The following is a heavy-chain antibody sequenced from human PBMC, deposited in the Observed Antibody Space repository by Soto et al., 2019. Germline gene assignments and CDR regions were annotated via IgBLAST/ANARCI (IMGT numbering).Heavy chain of an antibody. CDR2: MNPNSGNT. CDR3: ARGPNRRWELPEDNWFDP. CDR1: GYTFTSYD. J-gene: IGHJ5*02. Sequence: QVQLVQSGAEVKKPGASVKVSCKASGYTFTSYDINWVRQATGQGLEWMGWMNPNSGNTGYAQKFQGRVTMTRNTXIXTXXMELSSLRSEDTAVYYCARGPNRRWELPEDNWFDPWGQGTLVTVSS. D-gene: IGHD1-26*01. V-gene: IGHV1-8*01.